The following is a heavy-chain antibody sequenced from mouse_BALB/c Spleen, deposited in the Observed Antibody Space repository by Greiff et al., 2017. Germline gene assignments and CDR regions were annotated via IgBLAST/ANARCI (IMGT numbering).Heavy chain of an antibody. Sequence: EVMLVESGAELVKPGASVKLSCTASGFNIKDTYMHWVKQRPEQGLEWIGRIDPANGNTKYDPKFQGKATITADTSSNTAYLQLSSLTSEDTAVYYCARSRYYGSSYRYYYAMDYWGQGTSVTVSS. J-gene: IGHJ4*01. V-gene: IGHV14-3*02. CDR3: ARSRYYGSSYRYYYAMDY. D-gene: IGHD1-1*01. CDR1: GFNIKDTY. CDR2: IDPANGNT.